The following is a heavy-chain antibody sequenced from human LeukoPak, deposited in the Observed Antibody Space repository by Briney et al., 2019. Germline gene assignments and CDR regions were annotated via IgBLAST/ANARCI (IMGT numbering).Heavy chain of an antibody. J-gene: IGHJ5*02. CDR2: INPNSGGT. Sequence: ASVKVSCKASGYTFTGYYMHWVRQAPGQGLGWMGWINPNSGGTNYAQKFQGRVTMTRDTSISTAYMELSRLRSDDTAVYYCARIGTYYYGSGSPYNWFDPWGQGTLVTVSS. V-gene: IGHV1-2*02. D-gene: IGHD3-10*01. CDR1: GYTFTGYY. CDR3: ARIGTYYYGSGSPYNWFDP.